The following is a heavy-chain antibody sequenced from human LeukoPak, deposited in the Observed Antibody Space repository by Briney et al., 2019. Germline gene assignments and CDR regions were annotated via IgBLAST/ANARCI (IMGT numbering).Heavy chain of an antibody. CDR1: GFTFSSYA. CDR2: ISGSGGRT. Sequence: QAGGSLRLSCAASGFTFSSYAMSWVRQAPGKGLEWVSAISGSGGRTYYADSVKGRFTISRDNSKNTVYLQMNSLGGEDTAVYYCAREIFGSGSYPDYWGQGTLVTVSS. V-gene: IGHV3-23*01. CDR3: AREIFGSGSYPDY. D-gene: IGHD3-10*01. J-gene: IGHJ4*02.